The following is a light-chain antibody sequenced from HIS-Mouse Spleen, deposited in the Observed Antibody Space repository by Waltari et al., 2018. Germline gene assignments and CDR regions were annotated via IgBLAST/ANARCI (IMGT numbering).Light chain of an antibody. J-gene: IGLJ3*02. CDR2: DNN. CDR1: SSNIGNNY. V-gene: IGLV1-51*01. CDR3: GTWDSSLSAWV. Sequence: QSVLTQPPSVSAAPGQKVTISCSGSSSNIGNNYVSWSQQLPGTAPKLHIYDNNKRPSGIPDRFSGSKSGTSATLGITGLQTGDEADYYCGTWDSSLSAWVFGGGTKLTVL.